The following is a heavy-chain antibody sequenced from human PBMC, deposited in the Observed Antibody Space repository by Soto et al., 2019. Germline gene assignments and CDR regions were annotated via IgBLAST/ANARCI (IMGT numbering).Heavy chain of an antibody. CDR1: GGSISSGGYY. CDR3: ARTTGGSVHPDY. Sequence: QVQLQESGPGLVKPSQTLSLTCTVSGGSISSGGYYWSWIRQHPGKGLEWIGYIYYSWSTYYNPSLKSRVTISGATSKNQFSLKLSAVTASDTARYYCARTTGGSVHPDYWGQGTLVTVSS. V-gene: IGHV4-31*03. J-gene: IGHJ4*02. D-gene: IGHD3-10*01. CDR2: IYYSWST.